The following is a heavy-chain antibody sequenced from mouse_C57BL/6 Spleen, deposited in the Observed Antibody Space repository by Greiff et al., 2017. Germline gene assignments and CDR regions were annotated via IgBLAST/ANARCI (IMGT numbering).Heavy chain of an antibody. CDR3: ARYTVYYDFDYYAMDY. CDR1: GFTFTDYY. V-gene: IGHV7-3*01. CDR2: IRNKANGYTT. J-gene: IGHJ4*01. Sequence: EVQVVESGGGLVQPGGSLSLSCAASGFTFTDYYMSWVRQPPGKALEWLGFIRNKANGYTTEYSASVKGRFTISRDNSQSILYLQMNALRAEDSATYYCARYTVYYDFDYYAMDYWGQGTSATVSS. D-gene: IGHD2-4*01.